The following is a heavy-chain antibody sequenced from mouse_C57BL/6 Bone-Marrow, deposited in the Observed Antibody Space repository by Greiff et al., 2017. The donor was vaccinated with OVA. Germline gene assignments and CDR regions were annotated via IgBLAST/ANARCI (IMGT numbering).Heavy chain of an antibody. CDR3: ARHGNYGSSPFAY. CDR2: ISSGGSYP. CDR1: GFTFSSYG. D-gene: IGHD1-1*01. J-gene: IGHJ3*01. V-gene: IGHV5-6*01. Sequence: EVKLMESGGDLVKPGGSLKLSCAASGFTFSSYGMSWVRQTPDKRLEWVATISSGGSYPYYPASVKGRFTISRDNAKNTLYLQMSSLKSEDTAMYYCARHGNYGSSPFAYWGQGTLVTVSA.